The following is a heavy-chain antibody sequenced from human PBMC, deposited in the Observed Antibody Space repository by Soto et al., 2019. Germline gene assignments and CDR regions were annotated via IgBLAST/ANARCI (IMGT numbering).Heavy chain of an antibody. J-gene: IGHJ4*02. D-gene: IGHD2-15*01. CDR3: ARDGLDIVVVVAAMGHPYYSDY. V-gene: IGHV1-46*01. CDR1: GYTFTSYY. CDR2: INPSGGST. Sequence: ASVKVSCKASGYTFTSYYMHWVRQAPGQGLEWMGIINPSGGSTSYAQKFQGRVTMTRDTSTSTVYMELGSLRSEETAVYYCARDGLDIVVVVAAMGHPYYSDYWGQGTLVTVSS.